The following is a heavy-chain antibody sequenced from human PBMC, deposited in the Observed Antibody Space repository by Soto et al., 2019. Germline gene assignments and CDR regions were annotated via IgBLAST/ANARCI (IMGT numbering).Heavy chain of an antibody. J-gene: IGHJ6*02. V-gene: IGHV4-34*01. Sequence: QVRLQQWGAGLLKPSETLSLTCAVYGGSGGSFSGYYWSWIRQPPGKGLEWIGEINHSGSTNYNPLFKRRVTQSVDTSKNQCSLKRSSVTAADRAVYYCARDNYDSCGYSHYYYGMDVWGQGTTVTVSS. D-gene: IGHD3-22*01. CDR2: INHSGST. CDR3: ARDNYDSCGYSHYYYGMDV. CDR1: GGSGGSFSGYY.